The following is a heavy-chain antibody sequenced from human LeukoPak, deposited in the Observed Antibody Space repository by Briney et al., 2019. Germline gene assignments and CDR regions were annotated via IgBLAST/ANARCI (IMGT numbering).Heavy chain of an antibody. CDR2: ISSTGLSI. J-gene: IGHJ5*02. CDR1: GSTFTSYA. D-gene: IGHD1-26*01. Sequence: SCKASGSTFTSYAMNWVRQAPGKGLEWISYISSTGLSIYYADSVKGRFTISRDNVKNSLFLQMDSLRADDTAFYYCARATGSFQGGYNWFDPWGQGLLVTVSS. V-gene: IGHV3-48*03. CDR3: ARATGSFQGGYNWFDP.